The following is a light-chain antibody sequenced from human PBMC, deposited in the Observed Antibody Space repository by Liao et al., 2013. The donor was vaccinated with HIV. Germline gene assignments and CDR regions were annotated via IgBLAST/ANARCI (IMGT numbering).Light chain of an antibody. CDR1: TLGDKY. Sequence: SYELTQPPSVSVSPGQTASISCSGGTLGDKYACWYQQKPGQSPVLVIFQDVKRPSGIPARFSGSKPENTASLTISGTQAIDEADYFCQAWDSSTGHVVFGGGTKVTVL. J-gene: IGLJ2*01. CDR3: QAWDSSTGHVV. V-gene: IGLV3-1*01. CDR2: QDV.